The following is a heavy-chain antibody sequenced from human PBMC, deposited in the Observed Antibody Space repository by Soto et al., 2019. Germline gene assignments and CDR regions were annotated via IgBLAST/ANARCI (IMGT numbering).Heavy chain of an antibody. D-gene: IGHD6-13*01. J-gene: IGHJ6*02. CDR2: IYHSGST. CDR1: GGSISSGGYS. Sequence: SETLSLTCAVSGGSISSGGYSWSWIRQPPGKGLEWIGYIYHSGSTNYNPSLKSRVTISVDTSKNQFSLKLSSVTAADTAVYYCARDPGRSSWIYGMDVWGQGTTVTVSS. V-gene: IGHV4-30-2*01. CDR3: ARDPGRSSWIYGMDV.